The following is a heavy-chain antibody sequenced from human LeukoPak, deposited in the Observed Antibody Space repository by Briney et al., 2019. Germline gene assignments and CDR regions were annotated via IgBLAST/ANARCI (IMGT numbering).Heavy chain of an antibody. CDR2: IYYSRNT. D-gene: IGHD3-10*01. V-gene: IGHV4-59*01. J-gene: IGHJ5*02. CDR1: NGSISSYN. Sequence: TSETLSLTCTVSNGSISSYNWNWVRQRPRQGLELIGSIYYSRNTYYNPSLKSRVTISVDTSKNQFFLKLSSVTAADTAVYYCARVYGWGSSYFDRRGQRTLVT. CDR3: ARVYGWGSSYFDR.